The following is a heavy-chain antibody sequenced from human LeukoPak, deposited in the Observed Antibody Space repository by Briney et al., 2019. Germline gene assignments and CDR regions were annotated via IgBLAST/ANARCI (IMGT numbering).Heavy chain of an antibody. CDR2: IYTSGST. Sequence: SETLSLTCTVSGGSISSGSYYWSWIRQPAGKGLEWIGRIYTSGSTNYNPSLKSRVTISVDTSKNQFSLKLSSVTAAGTAVYYCARDKRVAVAGTYIYYYYMDVWGNGTTVTISS. CDR1: GGSISSGSYY. CDR3: ARDKRVAVAGTYIYYYYMDV. V-gene: IGHV4-61*02. J-gene: IGHJ6*03. D-gene: IGHD6-19*01.